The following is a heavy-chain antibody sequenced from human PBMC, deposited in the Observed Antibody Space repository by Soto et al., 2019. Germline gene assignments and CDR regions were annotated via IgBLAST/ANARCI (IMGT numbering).Heavy chain of an antibody. Sequence: SETLSLICTVSGGSVSSGSNYWRWIRQPPGKGLAWIGYIYYSGSTNYNPSLKSRVTISVDTSKNQFSLKLSSVTAADTAVYYCARLNPRRYFDYWGQGTMVTVSS. V-gene: IGHV4-61*01. CDR3: ARLNPRRYFDY. CDR1: GGSVSSGSNY. J-gene: IGHJ4*02. CDR2: IYYSGST.